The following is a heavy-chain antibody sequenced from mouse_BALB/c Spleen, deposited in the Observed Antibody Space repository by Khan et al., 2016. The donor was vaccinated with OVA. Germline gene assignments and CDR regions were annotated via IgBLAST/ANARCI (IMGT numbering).Heavy chain of an antibody. Sequence: QVQLKESGAELMKPGASVKISCKATGYTFSNYWIEWVKQRPGHGLEWIGEILPGHGSIHYTEKFKDKATFTADTSSNIAYMQLSSLTSEDSAVYFCASYGNYWYLDVGGEGTTVTVSS. CDR2: ILPGHGSI. D-gene: IGHD2-1*01. J-gene: IGHJ1*01. V-gene: IGHV1-9*01. CDR3: ASYGNYWYLDV. CDR1: GYTFSNYW.